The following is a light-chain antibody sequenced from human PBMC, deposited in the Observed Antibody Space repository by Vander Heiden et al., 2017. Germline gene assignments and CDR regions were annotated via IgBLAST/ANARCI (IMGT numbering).Light chain of an antibody. CDR1: NLGSKS. Sequence: SYVLTQPPSVSVAPGQTARITCGGNNLGSKSVHWYQQKPGQAPVLVVYEDSDRPSGIPGRFSGFNSGKNDNPNISRVEAGDGAHYYVQVWGSRSDQVVFGGGTKLTVL. V-gene: IGLV3-21*02. CDR2: EDS. J-gene: IGLJ2*01. CDR3: QVWGSRSDQVV.